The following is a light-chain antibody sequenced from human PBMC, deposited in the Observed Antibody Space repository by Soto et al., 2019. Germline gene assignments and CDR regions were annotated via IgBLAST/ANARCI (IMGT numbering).Light chain of an antibody. CDR3: MQPLHAPKT. Sequence: DIVLTQSPLSLPVTPGEPASISCRSSQSLLHSNGDTYLDWYLQKPVQSPQLLVYLGYKRASGVLDRLNVRGSGADFTLKIIRVEAEDVGVYSCMQPLHAPKTFDHGTKVDIK. V-gene: IGKV2-28*01. CDR2: LGY. CDR1: QSLLHSNGDTY. J-gene: IGKJ3*01.